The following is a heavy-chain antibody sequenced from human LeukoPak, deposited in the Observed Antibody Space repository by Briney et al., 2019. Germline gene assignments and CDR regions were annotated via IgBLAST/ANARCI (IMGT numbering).Heavy chain of an antibody. CDR3: ARATRSGESPGNWFDP. D-gene: IGHD1-1*01. V-gene: IGHV1-18*01. CDR1: GYTFTSYG. Sequence: ASVKVSCKASGYTFTSYGISWVRQAAGQGFEWMGWISAYNGNKNYAQKLQGRVTMTTDTSTSTVYMELGSLRSDDTAVYYCARATRSGESPGNWFDPWGQGTLVTVSS. CDR2: ISAYNGNK. J-gene: IGHJ5*02.